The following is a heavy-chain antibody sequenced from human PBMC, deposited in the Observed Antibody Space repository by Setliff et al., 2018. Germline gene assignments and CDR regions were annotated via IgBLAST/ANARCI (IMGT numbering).Heavy chain of an antibody. CDR1: GYTFTTYA. CDR3: ARVWGSGWYGGAFDI. V-gene: IGHV7-4-1*02. D-gene: IGHD6-19*01. CDR2: INTNTGNP. Sequence: ASVKVSCKASGYTFTTYAMNWVRQAPGQGLKWMGWINTNTGNPTYAQGFTGRFVFSLDTSVGTAYLQISSLKAEDTAVYYCARVWGSGWYGGAFDIWGQGTMVTVSS. J-gene: IGHJ3*02.